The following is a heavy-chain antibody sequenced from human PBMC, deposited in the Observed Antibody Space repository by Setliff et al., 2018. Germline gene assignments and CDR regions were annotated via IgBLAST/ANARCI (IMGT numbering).Heavy chain of an antibody. V-gene: IGHV1-18*01. CDR2: VNPYNGDT. Sequence: ASVKVSCKASGYSFINYGITWVRQAPGQGLEWMGWVNPYNGDTKNAQKFQGRVAMTTDTSTATVFMELRSLRSDDTAVYYCARGPPDFVVVPAAAKFDYWGPGTLVTVSS. CDR3: ARGPPDFVVVPAAAKFDY. D-gene: IGHD2-2*01. CDR1: GYSFINYG. J-gene: IGHJ4*02.